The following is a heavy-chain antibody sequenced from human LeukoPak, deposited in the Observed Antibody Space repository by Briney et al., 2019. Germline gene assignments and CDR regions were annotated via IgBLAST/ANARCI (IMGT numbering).Heavy chain of an antibody. J-gene: IGHJ4*02. CDR1: GYTFTSYY. Sequence: ASVKVSCKASGYTFTSYYMHWVRQAPGQGLEWMGIINPSGGSTSYAQKFQGRVTITADKSTSTAYMELSSLRSEDTAVYYCARVVSWRWLQPFDYWGQGTLVTVSS. V-gene: IGHV1-46*01. CDR3: ARVVSWRWLQPFDY. CDR2: INPSGGST. D-gene: IGHD5-24*01.